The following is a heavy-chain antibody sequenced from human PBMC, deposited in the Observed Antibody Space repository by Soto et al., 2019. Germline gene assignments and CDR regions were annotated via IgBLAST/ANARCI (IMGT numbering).Heavy chain of an antibody. CDR3: ASDADLRFDP. Sequence: GASVKVSCKASGYTFTSYGISWVRQAPGQGLEWMGWISAYNGNTNYAQKFQGRVTITADKSTSTAYMELSSLRSEDTAVYYCASDADLRFDPWGQGTRVTVS. CDR1: GYTFTSYG. CDR2: ISAYNGNT. D-gene: IGHD3-3*01. J-gene: IGHJ5*02. V-gene: IGHV1-18*04.